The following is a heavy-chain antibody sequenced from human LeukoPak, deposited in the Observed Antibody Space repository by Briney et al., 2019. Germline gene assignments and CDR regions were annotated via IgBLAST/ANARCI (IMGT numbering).Heavy chain of an antibody. Sequence: PGGSLRLSCAASGFTFSSYGMHWVRQAPGKGLEWVAFIRYDGSNEYYADSVKGRFTISRDNSKNTLYLQMNSLRAADTAVYYCAKVASVLRFLEWLPDYYYYYMDVWGKGTTVTVSS. J-gene: IGHJ6*03. V-gene: IGHV3-30*02. CDR2: IRYDGSNE. CDR3: AKVASVLRFLEWLPDYYYYYMDV. CDR1: GFTFSSYG. D-gene: IGHD3-3*01.